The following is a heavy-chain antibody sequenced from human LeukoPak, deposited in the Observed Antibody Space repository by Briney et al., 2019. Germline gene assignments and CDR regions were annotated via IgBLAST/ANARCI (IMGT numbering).Heavy chain of an antibody. V-gene: IGHV3-23*01. CDR3: ASAIAVAGPFDY. D-gene: IGHD6-19*01. J-gene: IGHJ4*02. CDR1: VLTFSRYA. Sequence: QPGGSLRLSCAASVLTFSRYAMSWVRQAPGKGLEWVSGISGSGGSPYYADSVKGRFTISRDNSKNTLYLQMNSLRADDTAVYYCASAIAVAGPFDYWGQGTLVTVSS. CDR2: ISGSGGSP.